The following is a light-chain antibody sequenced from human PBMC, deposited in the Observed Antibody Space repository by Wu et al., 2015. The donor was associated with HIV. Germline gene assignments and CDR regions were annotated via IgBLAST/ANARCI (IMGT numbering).Light chain of an antibody. Sequence: EIVLTQSPATLSLSSGETATLSCRASRSVSGTLAWYQQKPGQALRLLMYDASNRATGVPARFSGSGSFTDFTLTISSLEPEDSAVYYCQQHSNWPLTFGHGTRLEIK. CDR3: QQHSNWPLT. J-gene: IGKJ5*01. CDR2: DAS. CDR1: RSVSGT. V-gene: IGKV3-11*01.